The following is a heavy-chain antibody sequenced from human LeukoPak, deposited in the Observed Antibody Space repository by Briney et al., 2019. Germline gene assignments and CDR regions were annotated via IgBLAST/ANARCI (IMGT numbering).Heavy chain of an antibody. CDR1: GYTFTDYY. CDR2: VDPEDGET. D-gene: IGHD4-11*01. J-gene: IGHJ4*02. CDR3: ATVPTVTKNPPGY. Sequence: VKVSCKVSGYTFTDYYMHWVQQAPGKGLEWMGLVDPEDGETIYAEKFQGRVTITADTSTDTAYMELSSLRSEDTAVYYCATVPTVTKNPPGYWGQGTLVTVSS. V-gene: IGHV1-69-2*01.